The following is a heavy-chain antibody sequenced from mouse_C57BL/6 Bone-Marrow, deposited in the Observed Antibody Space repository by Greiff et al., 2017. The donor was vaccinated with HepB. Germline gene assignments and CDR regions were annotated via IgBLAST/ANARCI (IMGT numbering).Heavy chain of an antibody. CDR1: GFTFSSYA. CDR2: ISDGGSYT. D-gene: IGHD1-1*01. Sequence: EVQLQQSGGGLVKPGGSLKLSCAASGFTFSSYAMSWVRQTPEKRLEWVATISDGGSYTYYPDNVKGRFTISRDNAKNNLYLQMSHLKSEDTAMYDCARFTTVVGYYFDYWGQGTTLTVSS. CDR3: ARFTTVVGYYFDY. J-gene: IGHJ2*01. V-gene: IGHV5-4*01.